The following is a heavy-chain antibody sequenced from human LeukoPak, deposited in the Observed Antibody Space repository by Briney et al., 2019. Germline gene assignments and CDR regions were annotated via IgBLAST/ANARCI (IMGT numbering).Heavy chain of an antibody. CDR3: AKAAFTVTNYCNY. V-gene: IGHV3-23*01. D-gene: IGHD4-11*01. CDR2: ISGTGGST. CDR1: GFTFSSYA. J-gene: IGHJ4*02. Sequence: GGPLRLSCAASGFTFSSYAMNWVRQAPGKGLEWVSIISGTGGSTYYADSVKGRFTISRDNSKNTLYLNMNSLRAEDTAVYYCAKAAFTVTNYCNYWGQGTLVTVSS.